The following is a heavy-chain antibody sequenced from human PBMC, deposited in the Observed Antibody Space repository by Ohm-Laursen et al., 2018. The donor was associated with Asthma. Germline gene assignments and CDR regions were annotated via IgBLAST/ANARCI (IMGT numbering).Heavy chain of an antibody. CDR3: ARDVMEWYLPAFDF. V-gene: IGHV3-30-3*01. Sequence: SLRLSCAASGFTFSSYAMSWVRQAPGKGLEWVAVGGSYYDGGLKYYADSVNGRFTVSRDDSKNTLYLQMNSLRPDDTAVYYCARDVMEWYLPAFDFRGQGTLVTVSS. CDR2: GGSYYDGGLK. J-gene: IGHJ4*02. CDR1: GFTFSSYA. D-gene: IGHD3-3*01.